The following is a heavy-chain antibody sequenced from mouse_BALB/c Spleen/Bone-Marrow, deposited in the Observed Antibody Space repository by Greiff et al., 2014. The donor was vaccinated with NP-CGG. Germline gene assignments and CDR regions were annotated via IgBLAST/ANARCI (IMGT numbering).Heavy chain of an antibody. CDR3: ARKLRFYAMDY. J-gene: IGHJ4*01. D-gene: IGHD1-1*01. Sequence: QVQLQQSGPGLVHPSQSLSITCTVSGFSLTTYGVHWVRQSPGKGLEWLGAIWSGGNTDYNAAFISRLSISKDNSKSQVFFEMNSLQAYDTAIYYCARKLRFYAMDYWGQGTSVTVSS. V-gene: IGHV2-2*01. CDR1: GFSLTTYG. CDR2: IWSGGNT.